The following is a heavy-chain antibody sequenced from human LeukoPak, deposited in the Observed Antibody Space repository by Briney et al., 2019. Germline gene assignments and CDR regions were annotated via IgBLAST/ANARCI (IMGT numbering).Heavy chain of an antibody. Sequence: PGGSLRLSCAASGFTFSDHYMDWVRQAPGKGLEWVGRIRNKANSYTTEYAASVKGRFTISRDDSKSSLYLQMNSLKTEDTAVYYCVSARPDSSGWYYFDYWGQGTLVTVSS. D-gene: IGHD6-19*01. V-gene: IGHV3-72*01. CDR2: IRNKANSYTT. J-gene: IGHJ4*02. CDR3: VSARPDSSGWYYFDY. CDR1: GFTFSDHY.